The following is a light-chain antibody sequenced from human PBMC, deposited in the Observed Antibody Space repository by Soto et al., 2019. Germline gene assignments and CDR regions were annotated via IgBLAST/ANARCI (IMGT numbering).Light chain of an antibody. Sequence: DIQMTQSPSTLSGSVGDRVTITCRASQTISSWLAWYQQKPGKATKLLIYKASTLKSGVPSRFSGSGSGTELTRTISSLQTDDFATCYCQHYNSYSEALGQGTKVDI. CDR1: QTISSW. V-gene: IGKV1-5*03. CDR3: QHYNSYSEA. CDR2: KAS. J-gene: IGKJ1*01.